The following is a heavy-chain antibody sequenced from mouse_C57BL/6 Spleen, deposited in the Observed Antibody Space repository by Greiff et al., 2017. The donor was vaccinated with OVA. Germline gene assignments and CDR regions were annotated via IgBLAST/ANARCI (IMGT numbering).Heavy chain of an antibody. CDR1: GYAFSSYW. Sequence: VQLQQSGAELVKPGASVKISCKASGYAFSSYWMNWVKQRPGKGLEWIGQIYPGDGDTNYNGKFKGKATLTADKSSSTAYMQLSSLTSEDSAVYFCASKVYDYDEGSDYWGQGTTLTVS. D-gene: IGHD2-4*01. V-gene: IGHV1-80*01. CDR3: ASKVYDYDEGSDY. J-gene: IGHJ2*01. CDR2: IYPGDGDT.